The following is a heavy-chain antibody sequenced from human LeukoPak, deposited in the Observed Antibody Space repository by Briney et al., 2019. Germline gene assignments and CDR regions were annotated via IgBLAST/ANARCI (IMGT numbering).Heavy chain of an antibody. J-gene: IGHJ6*03. Sequence: PGGSLRLSCAASGFTFSSYAMHWVRQAPGKGLEWVAVISYDGSNKYYADSVKGRFTISRDNSKNTLYLQMNSLRAEDTAVYYCASGLGGYYYMDVWGKGTTVTVSS. CDR2: ISYDGSNK. D-gene: IGHD3/OR15-3a*01. CDR3: ASGLGGYYYMDV. CDR1: GFTFSSYA. V-gene: IGHV3-30-3*01.